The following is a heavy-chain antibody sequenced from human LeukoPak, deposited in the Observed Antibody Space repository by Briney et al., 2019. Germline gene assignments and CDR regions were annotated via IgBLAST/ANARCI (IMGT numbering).Heavy chain of an antibody. CDR3: ASGYSYDFFDY. CDR1: GASISNYY. CDR2: IYSNGNT. V-gene: IGHV4-59*01. J-gene: IGHJ4*02. D-gene: IGHD5-18*01. Sequence: SETLSLTCTVSGASISNYYWNWIRQPPGKGLEWIGIIYSNGNTNYSPSLMSRVTISIDTSKNQFSLKMNSVTAADTAMYYCASGYSYDFFDYWGQGTLVTVSS.